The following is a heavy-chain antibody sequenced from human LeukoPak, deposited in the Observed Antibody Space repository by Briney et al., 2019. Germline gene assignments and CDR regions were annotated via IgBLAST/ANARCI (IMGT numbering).Heavy chain of an antibody. Sequence: GRSLRLSCAASGFTFSSYGMHWVRQAPGKGLEWVSAISGSGGSTYYADSVKGRFTISRDNSKDTLSLQMNSLRAEDTALYYCAKGRGYYYDTSGYCLDYWGQGTLVTVSS. CDR3: AKGRGYYYDTSGYCLDY. V-gene: IGHV3-23*01. CDR1: GFTFSSYG. CDR2: ISGSGGST. D-gene: IGHD3-22*01. J-gene: IGHJ4*02.